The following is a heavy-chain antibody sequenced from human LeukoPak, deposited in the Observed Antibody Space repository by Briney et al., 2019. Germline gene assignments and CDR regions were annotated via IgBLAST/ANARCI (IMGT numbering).Heavy chain of an antibody. V-gene: IGHV4-38-2*01. CDR2: VYHSAHT. Sequence: SETLSLTCDVSGYSISSGYYWGWIRQPPGKGLEWIGTVYHSAHTYYNPSLKSRVTISVDTSKNQFSLKVTSMSAADAAVYYCARHRYPTNFDFWGQGNLVAVSS. CDR1: GYSISSGYY. CDR3: ARHRYPTNFDF. D-gene: IGHD3-16*02. J-gene: IGHJ4*02.